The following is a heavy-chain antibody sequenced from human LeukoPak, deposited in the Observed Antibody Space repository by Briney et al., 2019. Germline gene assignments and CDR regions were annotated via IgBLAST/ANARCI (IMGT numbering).Heavy chain of an antibody. CDR1: GFTFSSYE. V-gene: IGHV3-48*03. J-gene: IGHJ6*03. CDR3: ARDPAAAAGILDYYYYYMDV. CDR2: ISSSGSTI. D-gene: IGHD6-13*01. Sequence: GGSLRLSCAASGFTFSSYEMNWVRQAPGKGLEWVSYISSSGSTIYYADSVKGRFTISRDNAKNTLYLQMNSLRAEDTAVYYCARDPAAAAGILDYYYYYMDVWGKGTTVTVSS.